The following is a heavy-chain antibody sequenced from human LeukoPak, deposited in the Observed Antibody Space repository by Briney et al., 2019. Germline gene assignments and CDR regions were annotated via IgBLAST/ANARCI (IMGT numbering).Heavy chain of an antibody. CDR2: ISGSGGST. CDR3: AKERDYYYGMDV. J-gene: IGHJ6*02. V-gene: IGHV3-23*01. CDR1: GFIFSSYA. Sequence: GGSLRLSCEASGFIFSSYAMSWVRQAPGKGLEWVSAISGSGGSTYYADSVKGRFTISRDNSKNTLYLQMNSLRAEDTAVYYCAKERDYYYGMDVWGQGTTVTVSS.